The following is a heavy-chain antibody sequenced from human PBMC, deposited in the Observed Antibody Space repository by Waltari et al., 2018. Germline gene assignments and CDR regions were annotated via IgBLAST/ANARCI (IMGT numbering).Heavy chain of an antibody. CDR3: AKDQPRGYYYYMDV. CDR1: GGSISSSSYY. V-gene: IGHV4-39*07. Sequence: QLQLQESGPGLVKPSETLSLTCTVSGGSISSSSYYWGWIRQPPGKGLEWIGSIYYSGSTYYNPSLKSRVTISVDTSKNQFSLKLSSVTAADTAVYYCAKDQPRGYYYYMDVWGKGTTVTVSS. J-gene: IGHJ6*03. CDR2: IYYSGST.